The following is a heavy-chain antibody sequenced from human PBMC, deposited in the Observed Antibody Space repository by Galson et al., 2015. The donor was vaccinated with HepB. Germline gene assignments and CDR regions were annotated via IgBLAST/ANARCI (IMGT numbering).Heavy chain of an antibody. CDR1: GGSISSITYY. CDR3: ARRYNYGYYFDY. Sequence: LSLTCAVSGGSISSITYYWGWIRQPPGKGLEWIGGVNYSGNTYYNPSLKSRVTISVDTSKNQFSLKLSSVTAADTAVYYCARRYNYGYYFDYWGQGTLVTVSS. J-gene: IGHJ4*02. CDR2: VNYSGNT. D-gene: IGHD5-18*01. V-gene: IGHV4-39*01.